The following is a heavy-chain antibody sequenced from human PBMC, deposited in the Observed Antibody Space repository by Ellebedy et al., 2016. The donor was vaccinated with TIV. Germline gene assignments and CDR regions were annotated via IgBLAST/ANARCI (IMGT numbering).Heavy chain of an antibody. J-gene: IGHJ6*02. CDR1: GFTFSERW. V-gene: IGHV3-74*01. D-gene: IGHD2-21*02. CDR2: LNSDGSTT. Sequence: HTGGSLRLSCAASGFTFSERWMHWVRQAPGKGLVWVSHLNSDGSTTSYADSVKGRFTTSRDNAKNSLYLQMNSLRAEDTAVYYCARDDSYGLDVWGQGTTVTVS. CDR3: ARDDSYGLDV.